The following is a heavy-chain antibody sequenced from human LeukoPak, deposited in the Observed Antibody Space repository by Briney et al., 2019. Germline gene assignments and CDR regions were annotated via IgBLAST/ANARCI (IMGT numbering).Heavy chain of an antibody. CDR1: GGSISSGDYY. D-gene: IGHD6-13*01. CDR3: ATSRSGRQQKQQLVSDI. J-gene: IGHJ3*02. CDR2: IYYSGST. V-gene: IGHV4-30-4*01. Sequence: SETLSLTCTVSGGSISSGDYYWSWIRQPPGKGLEWIGYIYYSGSTYYNPSLKSRVTISVDTSKNQFSLKLSSVTAADTAVYYCATSRSGRQQKQQLVSDIWGQGTMVTVSS.